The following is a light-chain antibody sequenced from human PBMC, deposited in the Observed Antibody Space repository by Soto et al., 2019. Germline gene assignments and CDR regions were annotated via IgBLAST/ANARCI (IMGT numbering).Light chain of an antibody. V-gene: IGKV1-5*01. CDR1: QRISSW. Sequence: DIQMTQSPSTLSASVGDRVTITCRASQRISSWLAWYQQKPGKAPRLLIYDASSLESGVPSRFSGSGSGTEFTLTISSLQPDDFATYYCQQYNGYSPWTFGQGTKV. CDR2: DAS. CDR3: QQYNGYSPWT. J-gene: IGKJ1*01.